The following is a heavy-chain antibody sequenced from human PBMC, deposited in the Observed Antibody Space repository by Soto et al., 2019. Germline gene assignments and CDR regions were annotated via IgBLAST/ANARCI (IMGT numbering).Heavy chain of an antibody. D-gene: IGHD4-4*01. V-gene: IGHV3-23*01. Sequence: GGSLRLSCAAPGFTFSSYAMSWVRQAPVKGLEWVSGISGSGGSTYYADSVKGRFTISRDNSKNTLYLQMNSLRAEDTAVYYCAKGTVMAPWQSGMDVWGKGNKVTVYS. CDR3: AKGTVMAPWQSGMDV. CDR1: GFTFSSYA. J-gene: IGHJ6*04. CDR2: ISGSGGST.